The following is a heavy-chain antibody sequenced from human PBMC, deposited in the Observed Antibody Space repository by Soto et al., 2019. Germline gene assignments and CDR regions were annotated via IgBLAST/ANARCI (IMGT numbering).Heavy chain of an antibody. CDR3: ARLVGSTSQSHGDYYYGMDV. CDR2: IYYSGST. D-gene: IGHD2-2*01. Sequence: PSETLSLTCTVSGGSISSYYWSWIRQPPGKGLEWIGYIYYSGSTNYNPSLKSRVTISVDTSKNQFSLKLSSVTAADTAVYYCARLVGSTSQSHGDYYYGMDVWGQGTTVTVS. J-gene: IGHJ6*02. CDR1: GGSISSYY. V-gene: IGHV4-59*01.